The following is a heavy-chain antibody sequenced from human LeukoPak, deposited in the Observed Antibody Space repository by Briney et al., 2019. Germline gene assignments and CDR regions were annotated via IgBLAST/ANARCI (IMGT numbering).Heavy chain of an antibody. V-gene: IGHV3-7*01. J-gene: IGHJ3*02. CDR3: ARQETSSYNGAFDI. CDR2: IKKDGSDK. Sequence: PGRSLRLSCAASGFTFSSYAMHWVRQAPGKGLEWVANIKKDGSDKNYLGSVKGRFTISRDNAKNSLYVQMNSLRADDTAVYHCARQETSSYNGAFDIWGQGTMVTVSS. D-gene: IGHD1-26*01. CDR1: GFTFSSYA.